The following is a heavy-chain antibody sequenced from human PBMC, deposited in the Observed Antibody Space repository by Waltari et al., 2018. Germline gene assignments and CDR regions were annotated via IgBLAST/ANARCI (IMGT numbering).Heavy chain of an antibody. CDR2: ISSSSSYI. D-gene: IGHD2-2*02. Sequence: EVQLVESGGGLVKPGGSLRLSCAASGFTFSSYSMNWVRQAPGKGLEWVSSISSSSSYIYYADSVKGRFTISRDNAKNSLYLQMNSLRAEDTAVYYCARDRGGYCSSTSCYTDPWYYYYYMDVWGKGTTVTISS. CDR3: ARDRGGYCSSTSCYTDPWYYYYYMDV. V-gene: IGHV3-21*01. CDR1: GFTFSSYS. J-gene: IGHJ6*03.